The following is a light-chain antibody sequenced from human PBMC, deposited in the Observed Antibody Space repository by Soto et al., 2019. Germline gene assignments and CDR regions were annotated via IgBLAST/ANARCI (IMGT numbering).Light chain of an antibody. CDR2: GAS. Sequence: EIVMTQSPATLSVSPGERVTLSCRASQDIRSSLAWYQQKPGQAPRLLMYGASIRATGVPATFSGSGSGTAFTLSIRSLQSEHLGVYYCQQDSSWPLTFGGGTKVEIK. CDR1: QDIRSS. V-gene: IGKV3-15*01. CDR3: QQDSSWPLT. J-gene: IGKJ4*01.